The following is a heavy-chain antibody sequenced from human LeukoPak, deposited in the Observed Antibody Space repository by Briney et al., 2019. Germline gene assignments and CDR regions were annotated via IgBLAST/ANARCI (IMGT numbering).Heavy chain of an antibody. J-gene: IGHJ4*02. CDR1: GYNLNSYY. CDR3: ARDGASRGWYDY. V-gene: IGHV1-46*02. Sequence: ASVKVSCKASGYNLNSYYLHWVRQAPGQGLEWMGIIHPSGGSTSYAQQFQGRVTMTRDTSTSTVYMELSSLRFEGTAVYYCARDGASRGWYDYWGQGTLVTVSS. D-gene: IGHD6-19*01. CDR2: IHPSGGST.